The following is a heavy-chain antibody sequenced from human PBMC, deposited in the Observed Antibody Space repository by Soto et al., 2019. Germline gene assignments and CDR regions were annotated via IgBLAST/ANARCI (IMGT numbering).Heavy chain of an antibody. Sequence: QVQLVESGGGVVQPGGSLRLSCAASGFTFSRYFMHWVRQAPGKGLEWVAVMPYDESNKYYADSVKGRFTISRDNSKSTLYLAMSSLRPDDTAVYYCAQDRRYFGSGSYYNGFDPWGQGTLVTVSS. D-gene: IGHD3-10*01. CDR3: AQDRRYFGSGSYYNGFDP. CDR1: GFTFSRYF. V-gene: IGHV3-30*18. CDR2: MPYDESNK. J-gene: IGHJ5*02.